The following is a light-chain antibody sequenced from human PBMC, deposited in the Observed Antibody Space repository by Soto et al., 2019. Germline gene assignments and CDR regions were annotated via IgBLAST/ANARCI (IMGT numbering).Light chain of an antibody. CDR3: CSYAGSNTYV. V-gene: IGLV2-23*02. J-gene: IGLJ1*01. CDR2: GVT. Sequence: HSVLTKPASVNGAPGQSITISCTGTSSVVGSYNLVSWYQQHPGKAPKFMIYGVTKRPSGVSNRFSGSKSGNTASLTISGLQAEDEADYYCCSYAGSNTYVFGTGTKVTVL. CDR1: SSVVGSYNL.